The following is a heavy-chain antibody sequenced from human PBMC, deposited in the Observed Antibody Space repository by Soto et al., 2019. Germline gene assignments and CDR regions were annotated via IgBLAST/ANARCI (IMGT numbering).Heavy chain of an antibody. D-gene: IGHD3-9*01. CDR2: IYSGGST. Sequence: GGSLRLSCAASGFTFGASALQWVRQAPGKGLEWVSVIYSGGSTYYADSVKGRFTISRDNSKNTLYLQMNSLRAEDTAVYYCARVVAELRYFDWSSPPGHCYGMDVWGQGTTVTVSS. CDR1: GFTFGASA. V-gene: IGHV3-66*01. CDR3: ARVVAELRYFDWSSPPGHCYGMDV. J-gene: IGHJ6*02.